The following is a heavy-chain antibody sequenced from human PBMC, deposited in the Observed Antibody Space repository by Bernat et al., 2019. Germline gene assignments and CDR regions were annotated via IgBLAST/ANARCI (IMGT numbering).Heavy chain of an antibody. V-gene: IGHV1-69*06. CDR1: GGTFSSYA. J-gene: IGHJ6*02. CDR3: ARGGGRAAAGTYGYYYGMDV. CDR2: IIPIFGTA. D-gene: IGHD6-13*01. Sequence: VQLVESGAEVKKPWSSVKVSCKASGGTFSSYAISWVRQAPGQGLEWMGGIIPIFGTANYAQKFQGRVTITADKSTSTAYMELSSLRSEDTAVYYCARGGGRAAAGTYGYYYGMDVWGQGTTVTVSS.